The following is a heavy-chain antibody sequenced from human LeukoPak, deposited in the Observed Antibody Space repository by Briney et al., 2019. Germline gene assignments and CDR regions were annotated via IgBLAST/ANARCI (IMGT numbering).Heavy chain of an antibody. V-gene: IGHV4-59*01. CDR1: GGSISSYY. D-gene: IGHD4-23*01. J-gene: IGHJ4*02. CDR2: IYYTGTT. CDR3: ARDRYGGNSGEFDY. Sequence: SETLSLTCTVSGGSISSYYWSWIRQSPGKALEWIGYIYYTGTTNYNPSLTSRVTILVDTSKNQFSLSLSSVTAADTAVYYCARDRYGGNSGEFDYWGQGTLVTVSS.